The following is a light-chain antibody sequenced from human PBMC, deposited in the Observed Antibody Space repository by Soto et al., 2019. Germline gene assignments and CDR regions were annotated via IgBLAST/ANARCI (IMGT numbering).Light chain of an antibody. Sequence: EIVMTQSPATLSASPGERATLSCRASQSVMSNLAWYQQKPCQAPRLLIYGASSRATGIPDRFSGSGSGADFTLTISRVEPEDFAVYYCQHYGTSPEVTFGQGTRLEIK. J-gene: IGKJ5*01. CDR3: QHYGTSPEVT. CDR2: GAS. V-gene: IGKV3-20*01. CDR1: QSVMSN.